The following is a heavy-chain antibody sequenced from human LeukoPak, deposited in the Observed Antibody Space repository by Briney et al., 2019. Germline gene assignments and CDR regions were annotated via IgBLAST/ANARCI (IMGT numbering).Heavy chain of an antibody. Sequence: GGSLRLSCAASGFTFSNYAMTWVRQAPGKGLEWVSAITGNGGNTYYADSVKGRFSISRDNSKNTLYLQMYSLRAEDTAVYYCARGMSTGEYWGQGTLVTVSS. CDR3: ARGMSTGEY. D-gene: IGHD3-16*01. CDR1: GFTFSNYA. V-gene: IGHV3-23*01. CDR2: ITGNGGNT. J-gene: IGHJ4*02.